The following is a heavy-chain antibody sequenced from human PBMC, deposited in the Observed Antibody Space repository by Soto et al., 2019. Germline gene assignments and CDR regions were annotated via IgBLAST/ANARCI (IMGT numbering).Heavy chain of an antibody. J-gene: IGHJ6*02. CDR2: ISYDGSNK. Sequence: GGSLRLSCAASGFTFSSYGIHWVRQAPGKGLEWVAVISYDGSNKYYADSVKGRFTISRDNSKNTLYLQMNSLRAEDAAVYYCAKDLLRTGARDIVLLPTALTRYYYYGMDVWGQGTTVTVSS. V-gene: IGHV3-30*18. CDR3: AKDLLRTGARDIVLLPTALTRYYYYGMDV. D-gene: IGHD2-2*01. CDR1: GFTFSSYG.